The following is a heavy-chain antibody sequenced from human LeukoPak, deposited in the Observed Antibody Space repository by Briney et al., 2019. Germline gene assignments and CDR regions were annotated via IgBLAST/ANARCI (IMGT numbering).Heavy chain of an antibody. Sequence: GGSLRLSCAASGFTFSGYSMNWVRQAPGKGLEGISYISSSGSTIDYADSVKGRFTISRDNAKNSLYLQMNSRRAEDTAVYYCSRLRGYSYGYGDYWGQGTLVTVSS. CDR2: ISSSGSTI. CDR3: SRLRGYSYGYGDY. J-gene: IGHJ4*02. V-gene: IGHV3-48*04. D-gene: IGHD5-18*01. CDR1: GFTFSGYS.